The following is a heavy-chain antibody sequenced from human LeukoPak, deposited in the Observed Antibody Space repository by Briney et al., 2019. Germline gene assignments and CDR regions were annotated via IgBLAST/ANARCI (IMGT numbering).Heavy chain of an antibody. D-gene: IGHD7-27*01. CDR2: IDTSSSTM. CDR1: AFTFSDYS. J-gene: IGHJ3*01. V-gene: IGHV3-48*02. CDR3: AREDDSWGPNNLDL. Sequence: GGSLRLSCAASAFTFSDYSMNWVRQAPGKGLESISYIDTSSSTMYYADSVMGRFTISRDNAKESLYLQMNSLRDEDTAVYYCAREDDSWGPNNLDLWGQGTMVTVSS.